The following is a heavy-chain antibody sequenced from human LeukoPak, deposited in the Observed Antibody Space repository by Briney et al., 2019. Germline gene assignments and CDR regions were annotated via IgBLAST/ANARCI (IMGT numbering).Heavy chain of an antibody. V-gene: IGHV4-61*08. D-gene: IGHD1-7*01. CDR3: ARDNWNYGFSMDV. CDR2: IYYSGST. J-gene: IGHJ6*02. CDR1: GGSISSTDYY. Sequence: SETLSLTCTVSGGSISSTDYYWSWIRQPPGKGLEWIGYIYYSGSTNYNPSLKSRVTISVDTSKNQFSLKLSSVTAADTAVYYCARDNWNYGFSMDVWGQGTTVTVSS.